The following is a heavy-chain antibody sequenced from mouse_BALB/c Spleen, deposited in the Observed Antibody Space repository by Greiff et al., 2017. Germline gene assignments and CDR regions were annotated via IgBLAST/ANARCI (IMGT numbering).Heavy chain of an antibody. CDR2: ISYDGSN. D-gene: IGHD2-3*01. CDR3: AGDGYYGAMDY. CDR1: GYSITSGYY. Sequence: EVKLQESGPGLVKPSQSLSLTCSVTGYSITSGYYWNWIRQFPGNKLEWMGYISYDGSNNYNPSLKNRISITRDTSKNQFFLKLNSVTTEDTATYYCAGDGYYGAMDYWGQGTSVTVSS. J-gene: IGHJ4*01. V-gene: IGHV3-6*02.